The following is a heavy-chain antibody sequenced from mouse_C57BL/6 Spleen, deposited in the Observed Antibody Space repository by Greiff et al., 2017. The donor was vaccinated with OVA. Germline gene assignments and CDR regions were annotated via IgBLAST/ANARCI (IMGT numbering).Heavy chain of an antibody. Sequence: LQQSGEGLVKPGGSLKLSCAASGFTFSSYAMSWVRQTPEKRLEWVAYISSGGDYIYYADTVKGRFTISRDNARNTLYLQMRSLKSEDTAMYYCTRDGGLRPFDYWGQGTTLTVSS. CDR2: ISSGGDYI. V-gene: IGHV5-9-1*02. CDR3: TRDGGLRPFDY. J-gene: IGHJ2*01. D-gene: IGHD2-4*01. CDR1: GFTFSSYA.